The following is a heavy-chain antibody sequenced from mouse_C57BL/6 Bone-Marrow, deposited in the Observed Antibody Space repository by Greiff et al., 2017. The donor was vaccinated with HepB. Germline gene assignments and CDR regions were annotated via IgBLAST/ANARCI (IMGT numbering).Heavy chain of an antibody. CDR1: GYTFTSYW. Sequence: VQLKQPGAELVKPGASVKVSCKASGYTFTSYWMHWVKQRPGQGLEWIGRIHPSDSDTNYNQKFKGKATFTVDKSSSTAYMQLSSLTSEDSAVYYCAMDDGYYAGNFDYWGQGTTLTVSS. D-gene: IGHD2-3*01. CDR3: AMDDGYYAGNFDY. CDR2: IHPSDSDT. J-gene: IGHJ2*01. V-gene: IGHV1-74*01.